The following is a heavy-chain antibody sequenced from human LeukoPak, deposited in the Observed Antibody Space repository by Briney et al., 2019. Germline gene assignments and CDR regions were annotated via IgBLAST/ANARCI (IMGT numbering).Heavy chain of an antibody. CDR1: GFTFSSYA. V-gene: IGHV3-23*01. CDR2: ISGSGGST. CDR3: AKFPGSSDWYSFDY. J-gene: IGHJ4*02. D-gene: IGHD6-19*01. Sequence: GESLKISCAASGFTFSSYAMSWVRQAPGKGLEWVSAISGSGGSTYYADSVKGRFTISRDNSKNTLYLQMNSLRAEDTAVYYCAKFPGSSDWYSFDYWGQGTLVTVSS.